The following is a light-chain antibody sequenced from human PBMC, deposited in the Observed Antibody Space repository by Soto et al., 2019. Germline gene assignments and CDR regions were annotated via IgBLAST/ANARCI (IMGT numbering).Light chain of an antibody. Sequence: QSVLTQPPSASGTPGQRVTISCSGSSSNIGSNTVNWYQQLPGTAPKLLIYNNNQRPSGVPDRFSGAKSGTSASLAISGLQSEDEADYYCAAWDDRMNGRVFGTGTKVTVL. V-gene: IGLV1-44*01. CDR2: NNN. J-gene: IGLJ1*01. CDR1: SSNIGSNT. CDR3: AAWDDRMNGRV.